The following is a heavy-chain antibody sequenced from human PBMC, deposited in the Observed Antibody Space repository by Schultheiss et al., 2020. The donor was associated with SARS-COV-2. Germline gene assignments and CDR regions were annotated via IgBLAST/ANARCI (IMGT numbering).Heavy chain of an antibody. V-gene: IGHV3-20*04. Sequence: GGSLRLSCAASGFTFSSYSMNWVRQAPGKGLEWVSGINWNGGSTGYANSVKGRFTISRDNSKNTLYLQMNSLRAEDTAVYYCARFNYGPPHYYYAMDVWGQGTTVTVSS. CDR2: INWNGGST. J-gene: IGHJ6*02. CDR3: ARFNYGPPHYYYAMDV. D-gene: IGHD3-10*01. CDR1: GFTFSSYS.